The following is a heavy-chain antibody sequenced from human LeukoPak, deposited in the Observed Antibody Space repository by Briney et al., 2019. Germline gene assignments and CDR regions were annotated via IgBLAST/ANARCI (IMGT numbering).Heavy chain of an antibody. J-gene: IGHJ4*02. CDR2: IHASGPT. CDR3: ARHDAGIAARPFDN. Sequence: PATLSLTCTVSGGSISTYYWSWIRRPPGKGLEWIAYIHASGPTNYNPSLKSRITISVDTSKNQFSLKLSSVTAADTAVYYCARHDAGIAARPFDNWGQGTLVTVSS. V-gene: IGHV4-4*09. CDR1: GGSISTYY. D-gene: IGHD6-6*01.